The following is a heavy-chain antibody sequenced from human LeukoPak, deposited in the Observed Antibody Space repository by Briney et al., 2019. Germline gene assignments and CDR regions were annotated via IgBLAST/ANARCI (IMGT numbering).Heavy chain of an antibody. CDR2: IYSGGST. J-gene: IGHJ4*02. D-gene: IGHD3-22*01. CDR1: GFTVRSNY. Sequence: PGGSLRLSCAASGFTVRSNYMSWVRQAPGEGVEWVSVIYSGGSTYYADSVKGRFTISRDNSKNTLYLQMNSLRAEDTAVYYCARENYYDSSDYNWGQGTLVTVSS. V-gene: IGHV3-66*01. CDR3: ARENYYDSSDYN.